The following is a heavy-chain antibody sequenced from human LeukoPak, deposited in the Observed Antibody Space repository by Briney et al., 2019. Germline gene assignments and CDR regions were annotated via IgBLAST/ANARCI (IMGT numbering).Heavy chain of an antibody. V-gene: IGHV3-53*01. CDR3: ARLYCSSTSCYDDAFDI. CDR1: GFTVSSNY. CDR2: IYSGGST. D-gene: IGHD2-2*01. Sequence: GKSLRLSCAASGFTVSSNYMSWVRQAPGKGLEWVSVIYSGGSTYYADSVKGRFTISRDNAKNSLYLQMNSLRAEDTAVYYCARLYCSSTSCYDDAFDIWGQGTMVTVSS. J-gene: IGHJ3*02.